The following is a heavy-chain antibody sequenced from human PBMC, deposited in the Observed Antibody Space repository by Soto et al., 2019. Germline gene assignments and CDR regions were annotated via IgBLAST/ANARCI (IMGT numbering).Heavy chain of an antibody. CDR1: GYTFTSYA. CDR2: ISAYNGNT. Sequence: ASVKVSCKASGYTFTSYAMHWVRQAPGQGLEWMGWISAYNGNTNYAQKLQGRVTMTTDTSTSTAYMELRSLRSDDTAVYYFARDLKDVLRYFDWSNDAFDIWGQGTMVTVSS. D-gene: IGHD3-9*01. CDR3: ARDLKDVLRYFDWSNDAFDI. J-gene: IGHJ3*02. V-gene: IGHV1-18*01.